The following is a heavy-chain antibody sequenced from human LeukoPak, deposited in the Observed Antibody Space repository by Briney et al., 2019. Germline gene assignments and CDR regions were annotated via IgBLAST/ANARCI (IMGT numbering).Heavy chain of an antibody. Sequence: PGGSLRLSCAASGFTFSSYSMNWVRQAPGKGLEWVSSISSSSSYIYYADSVKGRFTISRDNSKNTLYLQMNSLRAEDTAVYYCAKGVSQYSSSSHYFDYWGQGTLVTVSS. D-gene: IGHD6-13*01. V-gene: IGHV3-21*01. CDR3: AKGVSQYSSSSHYFDY. J-gene: IGHJ4*02. CDR2: ISSSSSYI. CDR1: GFTFSSYS.